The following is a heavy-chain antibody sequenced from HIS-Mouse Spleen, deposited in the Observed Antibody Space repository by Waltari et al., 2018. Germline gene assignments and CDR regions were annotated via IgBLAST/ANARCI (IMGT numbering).Heavy chain of an antibody. J-gene: IGHJ4*02. CDR3: AKVNSGSYYFDY. CDR2: ISYDGSNK. Sequence: QVQLVESGGGVVQPGRSLRPSCAASGFTFSSYGMHWVRQAPGKGLEWVAVISYDGSNKYYADSVKGRFTISRDNSKNTLYLQMNSLRAEDTAVYYCAKVNSGSYYFDYWGQGTLVTVSS. V-gene: IGHV3-30*18. CDR1: GFTFSSYG. D-gene: IGHD1-26*01.